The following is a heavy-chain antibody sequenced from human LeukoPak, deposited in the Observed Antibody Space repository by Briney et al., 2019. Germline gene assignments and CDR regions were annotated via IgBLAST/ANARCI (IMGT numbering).Heavy chain of an antibody. D-gene: IGHD1-7*01. CDR2: ISGSGGST. Sequence: PGGSLRLSCAASGFTFSSYAMSWVRQAPGKGLEWVSAISGSGGSTYHADSVKGRFTISRDNSKNTLYLQMNSLRAEDTAVYYCAKDRSVVGNWNYNAFDIWGQGTMVTVFS. J-gene: IGHJ3*02. V-gene: IGHV3-23*01. CDR3: AKDRSVVGNWNYNAFDI. CDR1: GFTFSSYA.